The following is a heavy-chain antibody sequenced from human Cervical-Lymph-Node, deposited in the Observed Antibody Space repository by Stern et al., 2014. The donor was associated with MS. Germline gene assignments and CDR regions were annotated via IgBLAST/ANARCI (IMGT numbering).Heavy chain of an antibody. V-gene: IGHV4-39*01. D-gene: IGHD2-8*02. CDR1: GDSISSYTHY. CDR3: AKHACTGAACPFDL. CDR2: VYYSGAP. Sequence: VQLEESGPGLVKPSETLSLTCAVSGDSISSYTHYWAWIRQPPGKGLEWIGSVYYSGAPSHTPSLKSPFTIPWDPSKNPFPLGLNPVTAADTAVYYCAKHACTGAACPFDLWGQGTLVTVSS. J-gene: IGHJ4*02.